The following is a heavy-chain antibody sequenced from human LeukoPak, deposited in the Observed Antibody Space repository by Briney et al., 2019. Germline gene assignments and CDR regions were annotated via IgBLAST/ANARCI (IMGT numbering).Heavy chain of an antibody. V-gene: IGHV3-30*18. Sequence: GRSLRLSCAASGFTFSSYGMHWVRQAPVKGLEWVAVISYDGSNKYYADSVKGRFTISRDNSKNTLYLQMNSLRAEDTAVYYCAKDHRYCSGGSCYTHDYWGQGTLVTVSS. CDR1: GFTFSSYG. CDR3: AKDHRYCSGGSCYTHDY. CDR2: ISYDGSNK. D-gene: IGHD2-15*01. J-gene: IGHJ4*02.